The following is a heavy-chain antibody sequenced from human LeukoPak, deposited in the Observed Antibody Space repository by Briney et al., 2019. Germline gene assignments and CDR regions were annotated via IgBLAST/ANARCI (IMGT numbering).Heavy chain of an antibody. CDR3: ACGVSNRFDY. CDR1: GFTFSSYS. Sequence: GGSLRLSCAASGFTFSSYSMNWVRRAPGKGLEWVSYISSSSSTIYYADSVKGRFTISRDNAKNSLYLQMNSLRAEDTAVYYCACGVSNRFDYWGQGTLVTVSS. V-gene: IGHV3-48*01. J-gene: IGHJ4*02. D-gene: IGHD1-14*01. CDR2: ISSSSSTI.